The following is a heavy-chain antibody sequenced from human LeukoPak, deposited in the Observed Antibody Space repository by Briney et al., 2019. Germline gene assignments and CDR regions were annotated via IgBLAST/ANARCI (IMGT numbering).Heavy chain of an antibody. J-gene: IGHJ4*02. D-gene: IGHD5-12*01. CDR2: IKSKTDGGTT. CDR1: GFTFSNAW. Sequence: GGSLRLSCAASGFTFSNAWMSWVRQAPGKGLEWVGRIKSKTDGGTTDYAAPVKGRFTISRDDSKNTLYLQMNSLKTEDTAVYYCTTGVWLRSSYFDFWGQGTLVTVSS. V-gene: IGHV3-15*01. CDR3: TTGVWLRSSYFDF.